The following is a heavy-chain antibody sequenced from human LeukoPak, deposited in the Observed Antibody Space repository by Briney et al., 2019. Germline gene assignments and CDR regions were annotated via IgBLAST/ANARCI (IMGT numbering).Heavy chain of an antibody. V-gene: IGHV3-23*01. CDR2: ISGSGGST. J-gene: IGHJ4*02. CDR3: ATWRSSGYYDY. Sequence: GGSLRLSCAASGFTFSSYAMSWVRQAPGKGLEWVSAISGSGGSTYYADSVKGRFTISRDDSKNTLYLQMNSLRAEDTAVYYCATWRSSGYYDYWGQGTLVTVSS. CDR1: GFTFSSYA. D-gene: IGHD3-22*01.